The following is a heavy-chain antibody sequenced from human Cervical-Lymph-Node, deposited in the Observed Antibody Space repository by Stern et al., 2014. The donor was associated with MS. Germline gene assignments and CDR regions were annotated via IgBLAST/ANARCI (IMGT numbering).Heavy chain of an antibody. Sequence: EVQLVESGGGLEQPGRSLRLSCAASGFPFDDYAMHWVRQAPGKALEWVSGISWNSGSIGYADSVKGRFTISRDNAKNSLHLQMNSLRAEDTALYYCAKGRRGVSMILDYWGQGTLVTVSS. D-gene: IGHD3-16*01. CDR1: GFPFDDYA. CDR2: ISWNSGSI. CDR3: AKGRRGVSMILDY. J-gene: IGHJ4*01. V-gene: IGHV3-9*01.